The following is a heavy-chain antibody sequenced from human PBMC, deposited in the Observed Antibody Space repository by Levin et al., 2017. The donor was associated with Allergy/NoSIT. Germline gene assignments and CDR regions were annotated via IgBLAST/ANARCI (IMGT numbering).Heavy chain of an antibody. D-gene: IGHD1-26*01. CDR3: ARIVRNCPDF. CDR1: GFSFSAYA. CDR2: IAHDGNNK. V-gene: IGHV3-30-3*01. Sequence: GGSLRLSCAASGFSFSAYAFHWVRQAPGKGLEWVAVIAHDGNNKVYADSVKGRFTISRDDSSNTLSLHMTSLRAEDTAVYYCARIVRNCPDFWGQGALVAVSS. J-gene: IGHJ4*02.